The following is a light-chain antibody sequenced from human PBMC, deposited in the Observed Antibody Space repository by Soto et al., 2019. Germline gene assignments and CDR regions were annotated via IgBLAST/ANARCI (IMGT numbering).Light chain of an antibody. V-gene: IGLV2-14*01. J-gene: IGLJ2*01. CDR1: SSDIGGYKY. CDR3: SSYTSNMSVL. CDR2: EVS. Sequence: QSALTQPASVSGSPGQSITISCTGTSSDIGGYKYVSWYQQHPGKVPKLIIFEVSNRPSGVSERFSSSKSANTASLTISGLQAEDEADYYCSSYTSNMSVLFGGGTQLTVL.